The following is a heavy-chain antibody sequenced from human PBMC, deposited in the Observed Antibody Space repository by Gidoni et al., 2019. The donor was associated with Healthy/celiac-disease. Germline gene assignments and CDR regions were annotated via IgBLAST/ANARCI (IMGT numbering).Heavy chain of an antibody. CDR2: IYYSGST. CDR1: GGSINSFY. D-gene: IGHD3-22*01. Sequence: QVQLQESGPGLGQPSEILSLTCTVVGGSINSFYWSWIRQSPGKGLEWIGYIYYSGSTNYNPSLKRRITISVDTSKNQFSLKLSSVTAADTAVYYCARGRHDNSDYTGVWFDPWGQGTLVTASS. CDR3: ARGRHDNSDYTGVWFDP. V-gene: IGHV4-59*01. J-gene: IGHJ5*02.